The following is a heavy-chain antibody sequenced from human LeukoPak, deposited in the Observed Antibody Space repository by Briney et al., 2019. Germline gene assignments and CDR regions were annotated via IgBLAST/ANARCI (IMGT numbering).Heavy chain of an antibody. CDR2: IKEDGSDK. Sequence: GGSLRLSCAASGFTFSSYWMSWVRQAPGKGLEWVAIIKEDGSDKYYVDSVKGRFTISRDNAKNTLYLQMNSLRAEDTAVYYCARASASGFDPWGQGTLVTVSS. CDR1: GFTFSSYW. J-gene: IGHJ5*02. V-gene: IGHV3-7*01. D-gene: IGHD3-10*01. CDR3: ARASASGFDP.